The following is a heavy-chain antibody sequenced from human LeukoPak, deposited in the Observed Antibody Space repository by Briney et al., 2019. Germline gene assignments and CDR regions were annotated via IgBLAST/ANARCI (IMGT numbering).Heavy chain of an antibody. V-gene: IGHV4-4*07. J-gene: IGHJ6*03. CDR2: IYTSGST. Sequence: SETLSLTCTLSGGSISSYYWRWIRQPAGKGLEWIGRIYTSGSTNYNPSLNSRVSMSVDTSKNQCSLKLSSVTAADTAVYYCARDHHRRDGYNSDYYCYYMDVWGKGTTVTVSS. CDR1: GGSISSYY. D-gene: IGHD5-24*01. CDR3: ARDHHRRDGYNSDYYCYYMDV.